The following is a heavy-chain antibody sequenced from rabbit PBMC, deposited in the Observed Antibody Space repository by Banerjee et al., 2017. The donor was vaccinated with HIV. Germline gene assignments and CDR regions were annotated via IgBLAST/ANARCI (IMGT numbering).Heavy chain of an antibody. Sequence: QEQLEESGGDLVKPEGSLTLTCKASEFFFSFSNWICWVRQAPGKGLEWIACIHSVSGSTYYASWATGRFTISKTSSPTVTLQMTSLTAADTATYFCAREGDYNSGWGASGYNLWGPGTLVTVS. J-gene: IGHJ4*01. CDR3: AREGDYNSGWGASGYNL. V-gene: IGHV1S45*01. CDR2: IHSVSGST. CDR1: EFFFSFSNW. D-gene: IGHD4-1*01.